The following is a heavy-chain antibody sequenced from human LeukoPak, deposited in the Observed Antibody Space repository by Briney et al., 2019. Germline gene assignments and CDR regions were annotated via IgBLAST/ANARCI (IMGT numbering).Heavy chain of an antibody. CDR2: IRSKANSYAT. J-gene: IGHJ4*02. CDR1: GYTFSGSA. D-gene: IGHD3-22*01. CDR3: TSDYDSSGYYYYFDY. Sequence: GGSLKLSCAASGYTFSGSAMHWVRQASGKGLEWVGRIRSKANSYATAYAASVKGRFTISRDDSKNTAYLQMNSLKTEDTAVYYCTSDYDSSGYYYYFDYWGQGTLVTVSS. V-gene: IGHV3-73*01.